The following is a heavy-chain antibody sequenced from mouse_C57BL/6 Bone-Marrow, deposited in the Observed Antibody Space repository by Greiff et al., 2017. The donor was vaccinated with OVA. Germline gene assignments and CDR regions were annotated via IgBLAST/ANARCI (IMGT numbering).Heavy chain of an antibody. Sequence: DVKLQESGGDLVKPGGSLKLSCAASGFTFSSYGMSWVRQTPDKRLEWVATISSGGSYTYYPASVKGRFTISRDNAKNTLYLQMSSLKSEDTAMDYCAGVGLRRRFAYWGQGTLVTVSA. J-gene: IGHJ3*01. D-gene: IGHD2-4*01. V-gene: IGHV5-6*02. CDR2: ISSGGSYT. CDR3: AGVGLRRRFAY. CDR1: GFTFSSYG.